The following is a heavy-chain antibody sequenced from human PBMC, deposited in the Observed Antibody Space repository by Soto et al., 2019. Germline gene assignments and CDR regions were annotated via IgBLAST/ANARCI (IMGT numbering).Heavy chain of an antibody. J-gene: IGHJ4*02. CDR2: INAGNGDT. Sequence: QVPLVQSGAEVKKPGASVKVSCKASGYTFTSCAMHWVRQAPGQRLEWMGWINAGNGDTNYSQKFQGRVTITRDTSASTVYMELSSLRSEDTAVYYCARGSSGSYLIDYWGQGTLVTVSS. D-gene: IGHD1-26*01. V-gene: IGHV1-3*01. CDR3: ARGSSGSYLIDY. CDR1: GYTFTSCA.